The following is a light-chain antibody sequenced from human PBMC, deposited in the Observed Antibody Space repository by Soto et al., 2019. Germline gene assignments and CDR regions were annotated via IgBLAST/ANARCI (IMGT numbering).Light chain of an antibody. CDR1: SSDVGSYDL. Sequence: SVLTQPPSVSVAPGQGITISCTGTSSDVGSYDLVSWYQQHPGKAPRLMIYEVSKRPSGISNRFSGSKSGNTASLTISGLQADDEADYFCCSYAGSRKVFGTGTKVTVL. CDR2: EVS. J-gene: IGLJ1*01. V-gene: IGLV2-23*02. CDR3: CSYAGSRKV.